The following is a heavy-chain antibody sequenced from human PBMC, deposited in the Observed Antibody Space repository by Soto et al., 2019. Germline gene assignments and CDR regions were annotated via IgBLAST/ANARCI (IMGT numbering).Heavy chain of an antibody. CDR3: ARDTNGLHY. CDR2: ISTDGSIT. CDR1: GLIFSNYK. D-gene: IGHD2-8*01. Sequence: GGSLRLSCASSGLIFSNYKMHWVRQAPGKGLVWVSRISTDGSITDYADSVKGRFTVSRDNAKNTLYLQMNSLRVDDTAVYYCARDTNGLHYWGQGTLVTVSS. J-gene: IGHJ4*02. V-gene: IGHV3-74*01.